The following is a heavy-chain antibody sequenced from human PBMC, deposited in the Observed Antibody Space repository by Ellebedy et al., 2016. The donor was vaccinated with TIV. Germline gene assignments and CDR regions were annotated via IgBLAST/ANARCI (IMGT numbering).Heavy chain of an antibody. CDR3: ARSYGSGYGY. V-gene: IGHV3-7*03. Sequence: GESLKISCAASGFTFSSYWMSWVRQAPGKGLEGVANIKQDGSKKYYVDAVKGRFTISRDNAKNSLYLQMNSLRAEDTAVYSCARSYGSGYGYWGQGTLVTVSS. D-gene: IGHD3-10*01. CDR2: IKQDGSKK. CDR1: GFTFSSYW. J-gene: IGHJ4*02.